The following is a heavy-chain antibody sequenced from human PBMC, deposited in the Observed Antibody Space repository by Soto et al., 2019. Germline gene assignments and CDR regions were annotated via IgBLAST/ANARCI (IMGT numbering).Heavy chain of an antibody. CDR3: AKDSWAGLSITMIGGSFFDY. CDR1: GFTFSSYA. V-gene: IGHV3-23*01. J-gene: IGHJ4*02. CDR2: ISGSGGST. D-gene: IGHD3-22*01. Sequence: GGSLRLSCAASGFTFSSYAMSWVHQAPGKGLEWVSAISGSGGSTYYADSVKGRFTISRDNSKNTLYLQMNSLRAEDTAVYYCAKDSWAGLSITMIGGSFFDYWGQGTLVTVSS.